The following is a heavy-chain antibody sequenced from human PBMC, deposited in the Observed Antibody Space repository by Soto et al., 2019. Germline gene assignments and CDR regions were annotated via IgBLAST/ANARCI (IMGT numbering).Heavy chain of an antibody. D-gene: IGHD6-19*01. Sequence: GGSLRLSCAASGFTFSSYSMNWVRQAPGKGLEWVSSISSSSYIYYADSVKGRFTISRDNAKNSLYLQMNSLRAEDTAVYYCAREGSSGWRSFDYWGQGTLVTVSS. CDR2: ISSSSYI. J-gene: IGHJ4*02. CDR3: AREGSSGWRSFDY. CDR1: GFTFSSYS. V-gene: IGHV3-21*01.